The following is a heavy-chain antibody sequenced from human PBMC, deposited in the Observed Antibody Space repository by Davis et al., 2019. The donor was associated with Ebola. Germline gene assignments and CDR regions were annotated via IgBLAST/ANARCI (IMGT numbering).Heavy chain of an antibody. V-gene: IGHV1-69*04. CDR3: AVSNYDSSGLYYYYGMDV. CDR1: GDTFSSYA. J-gene: IGHJ6*02. D-gene: IGHD3-22*01. CDR2: IIPILGIA. Sequence: SVKVSCKASGDTFSSYAISWVRQAPGQGLEWMGRIIPILGIANYAQKFQGRVTITADKSTSTAYMELSSLRSEDTAVYYCAVSNYDSSGLYYYYGMDVWGQGTTVTVSS.